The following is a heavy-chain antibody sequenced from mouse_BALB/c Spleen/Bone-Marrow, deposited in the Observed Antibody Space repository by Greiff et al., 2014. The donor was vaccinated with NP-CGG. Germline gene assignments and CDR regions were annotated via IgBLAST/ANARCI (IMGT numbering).Heavy chain of an antibody. Sequence: VQLVESGAELARPGASVKLSCKASGYTLTNYWMHWVKQRPGQGLEWIGTIFPGDGDTRYTQKFKGKAALTADKSSTTAYMQLSSLASEDSAVYYCTRGGITTSPFAYWGQGTLVTVSA. CDR1: GYTLTNYW. D-gene: IGHD2-4*01. CDR2: IFPGDGDT. CDR3: TRGGITTSPFAY. J-gene: IGHJ3*01. V-gene: IGHV1-87*01.